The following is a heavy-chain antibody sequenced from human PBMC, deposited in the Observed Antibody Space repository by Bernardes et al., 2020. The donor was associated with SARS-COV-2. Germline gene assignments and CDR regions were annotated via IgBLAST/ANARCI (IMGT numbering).Heavy chain of an antibody. CDR1: GGSISSGNYY. D-gene: IGHD1-26*01. V-gene: IGHV4-61*05. J-gene: IGHJ4*02. CDR3: ARHPPREWAVLGEFDY. Sequence: SETLSLTCSVSGGSISSGNYYWGWIRQPPGKGLEWIGYIYYTGNTNYNPSLKSRVTMSIGTSKTQFSLKLSSVTAADTAVYYCARHPPREWAVLGEFDYWGQGTLVTVSS. CDR2: IYYTGNT.